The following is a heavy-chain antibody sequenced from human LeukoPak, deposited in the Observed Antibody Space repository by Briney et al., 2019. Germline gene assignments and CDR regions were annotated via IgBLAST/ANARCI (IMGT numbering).Heavy chain of an antibody. D-gene: IGHD3-9*01. CDR2: IYYSGTT. Sequence: PSETLSLTCAVYGGSLSGYYWSWIRQPPGKGLEWVGFIYYSGTTDYNPSLKSRVTISVDTSKKQFSLKLSSVTAADTAVYYCARGVVLTGYPLDFWGRGTLVTVSS. V-gene: IGHV4-59*01. J-gene: IGHJ4*02. CDR1: GGSLSGYY. CDR3: ARGVVLTGYPLDF.